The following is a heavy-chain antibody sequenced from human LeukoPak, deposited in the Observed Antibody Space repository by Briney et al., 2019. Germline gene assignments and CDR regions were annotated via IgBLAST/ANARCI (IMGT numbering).Heavy chain of an antibody. V-gene: IGHV3-48*03. CDR2: ISSSGSTI. CDR1: GFTFTSYK. Sequence: PGGSLRLSCAASGFTFTSYKMNWVRQAPGKGLEWVSYISSSGSTISYADSVKGRFIISRDNAKNSLYLQMNSLRAEDTAGYYCARGSIIRGVIIWGQGTMVTVSS. CDR3: ARGSIIRGVII. J-gene: IGHJ3*02. D-gene: IGHD3-10*01.